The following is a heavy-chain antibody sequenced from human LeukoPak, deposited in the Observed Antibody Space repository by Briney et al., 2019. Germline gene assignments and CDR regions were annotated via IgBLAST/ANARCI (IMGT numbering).Heavy chain of an antibody. Sequence: GGSLRLSCAASGFSFSSYWMNWVRQAPGKGLEWVANINPDGSGKYYVDSVKGRFSISRDSAKSSLYLQMDSLRAEDTAVYYCARGIHNSCDYRGQGALVTVSS. D-gene: IGHD6-6*01. V-gene: IGHV3-7*05. CDR2: INPDGSGK. CDR1: GFSFSSYW. CDR3: ARGIHNSCDY. J-gene: IGHJ4*02.